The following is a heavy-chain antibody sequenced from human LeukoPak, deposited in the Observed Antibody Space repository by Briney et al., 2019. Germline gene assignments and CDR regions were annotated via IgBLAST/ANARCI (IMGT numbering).Heavy chain of an antibody. J-gene: IGHJ4*02. D-gene: IGHD3-16*02. CDR1: GGSFSGYY. Sequence: SETLSLTCAVYGGSFSGYYWSWIRQPPGKGLEWIGEINHSGCTNYNPSLKSRVTISVDTSKNQFSLKLSSVTAADTAVYYCARATGLYYDYVWGSYRSPYYFDYWGQGTLVTVSS. CDR2: INHSGCT. CDR3: ARATGLYYDYVWGSYRSPYYFDY. V-gene: IGHV4-34*01.